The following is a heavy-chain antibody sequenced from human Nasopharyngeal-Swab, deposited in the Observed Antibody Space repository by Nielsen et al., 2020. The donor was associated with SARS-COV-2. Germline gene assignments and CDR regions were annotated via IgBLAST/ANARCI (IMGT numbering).Heavy chain of an antibody. Sequence: GESLKISCAASGFTVSSNYMSWVRQAPGKGLEWVANIKQDGSEKYYVDSVKGRFTISRDNAKNSLYLQMNSLRAEDTAVYYCAREGLYYDILTGYYPYYGMDVWGQGTTVTVSS. CDR3: AREGLYYDILTGYYPYYGMDV. CDR2: IKQDGSEK. V-gene: IGHV3-7*01. D-gene: IGHD3-9*01. CDR1: GFTVSSNY. J-gene: IGHJ6*02.